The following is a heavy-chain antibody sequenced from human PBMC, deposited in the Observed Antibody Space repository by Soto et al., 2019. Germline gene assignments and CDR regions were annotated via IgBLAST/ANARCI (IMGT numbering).Heavy chain of an antibody. CDR1: GFTFSSYW. D-gene: IGHD6-19*01. CDR3: ESPQQWLGQRGDFDY. CDR2: IRQDGSDK. Sequence: EVQLVESGGGLVQPGGSLRLSCAASGFTFSSYWMSWVRQAPGKGLEWVATIRQDGSDKYYVDSVKGRFTISRDNSKNSLYLQMNSLRAEDTAIYYCESPQQWLGQRGDFDYWGQGTLVTVSS. V-gene: IGHV3-7*03. J-gene: IGHJ4*02.